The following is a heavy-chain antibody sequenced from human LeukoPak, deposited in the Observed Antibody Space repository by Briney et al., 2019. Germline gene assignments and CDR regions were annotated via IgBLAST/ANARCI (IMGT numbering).Heavy chain of an antibody. CDR3: ARHCRLRYSSTSCPFDY. Sequence: SETLSLTCNVSGGSISGHYWSWIRQPPGKGLEWIGEINHSGSTNYNPSLKSRVTISVDTSKNQFSLKLSSVTAADTAVYYCARHCRLRYSSTSCPFDYWGQGTLVTVSS. D-gene: IGHD2-2*01. V-gene: IGHV4-34*01. CDR2: INHSGST. CDR1: GGSISGHY. J-gene: IGHJ4*02.